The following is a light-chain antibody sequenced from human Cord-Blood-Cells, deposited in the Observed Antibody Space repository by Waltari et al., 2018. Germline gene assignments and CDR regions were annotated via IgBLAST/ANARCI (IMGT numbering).Light chain of an antibody. J-gene: IGLJ3*02. Sequence: QSVLTQPPSVSEAPRERVTIPCFGSRSNIGTNAVKWYQQLPGKAPKLLIYYDDLLPSGVSDRFSGSKSGTSASLAISGLQSEDEADYYCAAWDDSLNGPVFGGGTKLTVL. CDR1: RSNIGTNA. CDR2: YDD. V-gene: IGLV1-36*01. CDR3: AAWDDSLNGPV.